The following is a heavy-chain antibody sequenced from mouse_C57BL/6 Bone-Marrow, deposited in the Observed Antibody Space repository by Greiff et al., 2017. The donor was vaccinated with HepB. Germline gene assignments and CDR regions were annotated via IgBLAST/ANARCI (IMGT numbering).Heavy chain of an antibody. CDR1: GYTFTSYW. V-gene: IGHV1-50*01. J-gene: IGHJ3*01. Sequence: QVQLKQSGAELVKPGASVKLSCKASGYTFTSYWMQWVKQRPGQGLEWIGEIDPSDSYTNYNQKFKGKATLTVDTSSSTAYMQLSSLTSEDSAVYYCARRNGYYSFAYWGQGTLVTVSA. D-gene: IGHD2-3*01. CDR2: IDPSDSYT. CDR3: ARRNGYYSFAY.